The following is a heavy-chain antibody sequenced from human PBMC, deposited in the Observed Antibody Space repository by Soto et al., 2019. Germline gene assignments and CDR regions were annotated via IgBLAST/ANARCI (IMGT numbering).Heavy chain of an antibody. D-gene: IGHD3-10*01. CDR3: ARDYYGSGSYRYYYYYGMDV. V-gene: IGHV3-33*01. CDR1: GFTFSSYG. CDR2: IWYDGSNK. J-gene: IGHJ6*02. Sequence: GESLKISCAESGFTFSSYGMHWVRQAPGKGLEWVAVIWYDGSNKYYADSVKGRFTISRDNSKNTLYLQMNSLRAEDTAVYYCARDYYGSGSYRYYYYYGMDVRGQGTTVTVSS.